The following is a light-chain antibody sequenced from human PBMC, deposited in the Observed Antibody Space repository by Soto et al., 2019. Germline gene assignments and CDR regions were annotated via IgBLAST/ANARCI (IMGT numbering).Light chain of an antibody. Sequence: EIVMTQSPATLFVSPGEGATLSCKASQNVYNNLAWYQQRPGQPPRLLIYDASTRATGISARFSGSGYGTGFTLTISSLQPEDFAVYFCQQCRNWPLTFGGGTKVDIK. CDR3: QQCRNWPLT. J-gene: IGKJ4*01. CDR2: DAS. CDR1: QNVYNN. V-gene: IGKV3-15*01.